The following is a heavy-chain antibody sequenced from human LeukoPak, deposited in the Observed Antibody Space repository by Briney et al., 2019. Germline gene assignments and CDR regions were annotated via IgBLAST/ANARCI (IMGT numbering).Heavy chain of an antibody. D-gene: IGHD3-10*01. CDR1: GLTVATTY. CDR3: SRDPPLDGWGDY. Sequence: QPGGSLRLSCAASGLTVATTYMSWVRQAPAQGLEWVSLIYSGGSTYYADSVKGRFTISRDNSKNTLYLQMNSLSAEDTAVYYCSRDPPLDGWGDYWGQGTLVTVSS. CDR2: IYSGGST. J-gene: IGHJ4*02. V-gene: IGHV3-53*01.